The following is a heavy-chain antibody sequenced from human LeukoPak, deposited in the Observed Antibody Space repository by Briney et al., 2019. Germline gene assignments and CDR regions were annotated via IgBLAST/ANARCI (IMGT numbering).Heavy chain of an antibody. D-gene: IGHD3-10*01. CDR1: GFTFSSYA. V-gene: IGHV3-23*01. Sequence: GGSLRLSCAASGFTFSSYAMSWVRQAPGKRLEWVSAISGSGGSTYYADSVKGRFTISRDNSKNTLYLQMNSLRAEDTAVYCCAKDLWFGELLQPFDYWGQGTLVTVSS. CDR2: ISGSGGST. CDR3: AKDLWFGELLQPFDY. J-gene: IGHJ4*02.